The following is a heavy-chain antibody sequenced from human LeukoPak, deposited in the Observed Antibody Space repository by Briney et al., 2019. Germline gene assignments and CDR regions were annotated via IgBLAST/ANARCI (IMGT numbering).Heavy chain of an antibody. CDR3: AKLNSASYSYDAFDI. CDR1: GFPFSSYA. J-gene: IGHJ3*02. D-gene: IGHD1-26*01. Sequence: PGGSLRLSCAASGFPFSSYAMNWVRQAPGKGLEWVSGITISGDKTYYADSVKGRFTISRDNSKDTLYLQMNSLRDEDTAVYYCAKLNSASYSYDAFDIWGQGTVVTVSS. CDR2: ITISGDKT. V-gene: IGHV3-23*01.